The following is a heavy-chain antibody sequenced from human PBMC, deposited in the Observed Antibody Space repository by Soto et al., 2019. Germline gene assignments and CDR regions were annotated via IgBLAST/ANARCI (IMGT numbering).Heavy chain of an antibody. D-gene: IGHD3-9*01. CDR3: AKSPERYFDCFYPSHYGMDV. J-gene: IGHJ6*02. V-gene: IGHV3-23*01. CDR2: ISGSGGST. Sequence: PGGSLRLSCAASGFTFSSYAMSWVRQAPGKGLEWVSAISGSGGSTYYADSVKGRFTISRDNSKNTLYLQMNSLRAEDTAVYYCAKSPERYFDCFYPSHYGMDVWGQGTTVTVSS. CDR1: GFTFSSYA.